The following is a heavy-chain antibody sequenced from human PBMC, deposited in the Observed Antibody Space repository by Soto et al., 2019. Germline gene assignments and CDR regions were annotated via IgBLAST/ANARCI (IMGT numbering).Heavy chain of an antibody. CDR1: GASVSSGSYY. CDR3: ARDHQYDFWSGYYGDYYYGMDV. J-gene: IGHJ6*02. Sequence: KTSETLSLTCTVSGASVSSGSYYWSWIRQPPGKGLEWIGYVYYSGSTNYNPSLESRDTISVDTSKNQFSLKLSSVTAADTAVYYCARDHQYDFWSGYYGDYYYGMDVWGQGTTVTV. CDR2: VYYSGST. D-gene: IGHD3-3*01. V-gene: IGHV4-61*01.